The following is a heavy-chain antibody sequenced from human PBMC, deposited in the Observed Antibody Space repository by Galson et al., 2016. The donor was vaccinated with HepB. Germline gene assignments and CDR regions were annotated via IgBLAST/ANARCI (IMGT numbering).Heavy chain of an antibody. Sequence: SLRLSCAASLFSFSTYTINWLRQTPGKGLEWVSSISGTSTYIYYSDSVRGRFTISRDNSKNTVYLQMNSLRAEDTAVYYCAKDGGDGYNFPYYYGMDVWGQGTTVTVSS. D-gene: IGHD5-24*01. CDR1: LFSFSTYT. V-gene: IGHV3-21*01. CDR2: ISGTSTYI. CDR3: AKDGGDGYNFPYYYGMDV. J-gene: IGHJ6*02.